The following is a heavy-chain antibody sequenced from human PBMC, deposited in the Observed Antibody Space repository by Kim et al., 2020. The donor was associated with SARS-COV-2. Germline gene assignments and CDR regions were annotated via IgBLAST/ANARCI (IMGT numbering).Heavy chain of an antibody. V-gene: IGHV3-23*01. J-gene: IGHJ4*02. D-gene: IGHD2-2*02. CDR1: GFTFSSYA. CDR3: AKGDCGSTTCYTTNY. Sequence: GGSLRLSCAASGFTFSSYAMSWVRQAPGKGLEWVSTIDGGGGGTENADSVKGRFTISRDNSKNTLYLQMNSLRAEDTAIYYCAKGDCGSTTCYTTNYWGRGTLVTVSS. CDR2: IDGGGGGT.